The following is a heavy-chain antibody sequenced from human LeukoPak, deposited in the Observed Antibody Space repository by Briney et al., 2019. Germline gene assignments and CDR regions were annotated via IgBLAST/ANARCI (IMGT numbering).Heavy chain of an antibody. CDR2: INPNSGGT. CDR1: GGTFSNYA. D-gene: IGHD6-13*01. Sequence: ASVKVSCKASGGTFSNYAISWVRQTPGLGLEWMGWINPNSGGTNYAQKFQGRVTMTRDTSISTAYMELSRLRSDDTAVYYCAISRGPGIAAAGTGYFDYWGQGTLVTVSS. J-gene: IGHJ4*02. CDR3: AISRGPGIAAAGTGYFDY. V-gene: IGHV1-2*02.